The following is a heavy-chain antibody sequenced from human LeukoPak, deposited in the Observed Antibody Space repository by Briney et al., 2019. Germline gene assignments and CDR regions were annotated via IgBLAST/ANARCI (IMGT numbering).Heavy chain of an antibody. V-gene: IGHV3-30*18. CDR2: ITYDGSNK. CDR3: AKEFQGIAVAGDFDY. J-gene: IGHJ4*02. CDR1: GFTFSSYG. Sequence: GRSLRLSCAASGFTFSSYGMHWVRQAPGKGLEWVAVITYDGSNKYYADSVKGRFTISRDNSKNTLYLQMNSLRAEDTAVYYCAKEFQGIAVAGDFDYWGQGTLVTVSS. D-gene: IGHD6-19*01.